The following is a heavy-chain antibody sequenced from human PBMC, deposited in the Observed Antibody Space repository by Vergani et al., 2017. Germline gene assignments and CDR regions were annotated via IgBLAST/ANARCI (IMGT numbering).Heavy chain of an antibody. CDR1: GDSIISRSYY. V-gene: IGHV4-39*01. Sequence: QMQLQESGPGLVKASETLSLTCTVSGDSIISRSYYWGWIRQPPGKGLEWIGSIYNSGNGDSSSSLKSRVTISADTSKNQFSLRLTSVTAADTAVYYCASGKYHSDSTSHFRGRYFDVWGRGTLVTVPS. CDR3: ASGKYHSDSTSHFRGRYFDV. D-gene: IGHD1-26*01. J-gene: IGHJ2*01. CDR2: IYNSGNG.